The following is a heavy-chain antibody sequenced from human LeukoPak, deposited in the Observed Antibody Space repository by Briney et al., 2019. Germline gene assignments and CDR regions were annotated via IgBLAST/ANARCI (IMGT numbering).Heavy chain of an antibody. V-gene: IGHV1-2*02. Sequence: ASVKVSCKASGYTFTGYYIHWVRQAPGQGLEWMGWINPHSGGTNYAQKFQGGVTMTRDTSITTAYMELSSLRSDDTAVYYCARGGSGWPINYWGQGTLVTVSS. CDR2: INPHSGGT. J-gene: IGHJ4*02. D-gene: IGHD6-19*01. CDR3: ARGGSGWPINY. CDR1: GYTFTGYY.